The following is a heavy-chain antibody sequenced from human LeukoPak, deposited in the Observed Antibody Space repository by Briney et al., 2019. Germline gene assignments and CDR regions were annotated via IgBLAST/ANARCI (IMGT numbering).Heavy chain of an antibody. CDR1: GYSISSGYY. Sequence: SETLSLTCAVSGYSISSGYYWGWIRQPPAKGLEWSGSSYHSGSIYYNPSIKSRVSISVDTSKYQFSLKLSSVTAADTAVYYCARVAAAGILNYYYYMDVWGKGTTVTVSS. CDR2: SYHSGSI. CDR3: ARVAAAGILNYYYYMDV. V-gene: IGHV4-38-2*01. D-gene: IGHD6-13*01. J-gene: IGHJ6*03.